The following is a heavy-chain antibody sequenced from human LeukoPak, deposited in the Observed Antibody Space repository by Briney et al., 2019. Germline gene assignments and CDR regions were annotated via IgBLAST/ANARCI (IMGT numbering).Heavy chain of an antibody. Sequence: GASVKVSCKASGYTFTSYYMHWVRQAPGQGLEWMGIINPSGGSTSYAQKFQGRVTMTRDMSTSTVYMELSSLRSEDTAVYYCARDKAAAGTKGWFDPWGQGTLVTVSS. CDR1: GYTFTSYY. V-gene: IGHV1-46*01. CDR2: INPSGGST. J-gene: IGHJ5*02. D-gene: IGHD6-13*01. CDR3: ARDKAAAGTKGWFDP.